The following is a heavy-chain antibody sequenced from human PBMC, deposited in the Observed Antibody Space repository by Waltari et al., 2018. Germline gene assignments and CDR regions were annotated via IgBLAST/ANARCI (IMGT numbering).Heavy chain of an antibody. V-gene: IGHV3-7*01. J-gene: IGHJ4*02. CDR1: GFPFGRSW. CDR2: IKEDGSEG. Sequence: EVQLVESGGGLVQPRGSLSSACAASGFPFGRSWMTWVRQAPGKGLEWVANIKEDGSEGYYVDSVKGRFTISRDNTKNALFLQMNTLRAEDTAAYYCATVEWYRMDYWGQGTLVTVSS. CDR3: ATVEWYRMDY. D-gene: IGHD3-3*01.